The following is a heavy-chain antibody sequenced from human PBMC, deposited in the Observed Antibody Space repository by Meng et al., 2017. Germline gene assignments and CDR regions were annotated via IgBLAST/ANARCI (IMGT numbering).Heavy chain of an antibody. CDR1: GFTFSSYW. CDR2: INSDGSST. V-gene: IGHV3-74*01. CDR3: ARDPIYGDYVGVDY. J-gene: IGHJ4*02. Sequence: GESLKISCAASGFTFSSYWMHWVRQAPGKGLVWVSRINSDGSSTSYADSVKGRFTISRDNAKNTLYLQMNSLRAEDTAVYYCARDPIYGDYVGVDYWGQGKLVPVSS. D-gene: IGHD4-17*01.